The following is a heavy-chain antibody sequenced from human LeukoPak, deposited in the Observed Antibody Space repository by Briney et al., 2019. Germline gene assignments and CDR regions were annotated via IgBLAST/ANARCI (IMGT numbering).Heavy chain of an antibody. D-gene: IGHD5-12*01. Sequence: GASVKVSCKASGYTFTSYYMHWVRRAPGQRLEWMGIINPSGGSTNYAQKFQGRVTMTRDTSTSTVYMELSSLRSEDTALYYCARVLVGTNPGYGMDVWGQGTTVTVSS. CDR2: INPSGGST. CDR1: GYTFTSYY. V-gene: IGHV1-46*01. J-gene: IGHJ6*02. CDR3: ARVLVGTNPGYGMDV.